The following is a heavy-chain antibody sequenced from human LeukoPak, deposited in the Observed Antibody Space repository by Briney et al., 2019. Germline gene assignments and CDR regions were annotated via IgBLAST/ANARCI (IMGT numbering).Heavy chain of an antibody. Sequence: PSETLSLTCTVSGGSISSHYWSWIRQPPGKGLEWIGYIYYSGSTNYNPSLKSRVTISVDTSKNQFSLKLSSVTAADTAAYYCARVAAAARVDAFDIWGQGTMVTVSS. J-gene: IGHJ3*02. CDR2: IYYSGST. CDR1: GGSISSHY. CDR3: ARVAAAARVDAFDI. D-gene: IGHD6-13*01. V-gene: IGHV4-59*11.